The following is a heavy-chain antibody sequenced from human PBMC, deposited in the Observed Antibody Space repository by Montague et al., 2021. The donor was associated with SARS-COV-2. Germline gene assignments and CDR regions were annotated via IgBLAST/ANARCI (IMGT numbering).Heavy chain of an antibody. J-gene: IGHJ4*02. Sequence: SETLSLTCIVSGGSISSYYWSWIRQPPGKGLEWIGYIYYSGSTNYNPSLKSRVTISVDTSKNQFSLKLSSVTAADTAVYYCARLTAGYCSGGSCYWGTGFDYWGQGTLVTVSS. D-gene: IGHD2-15*01. CDR2: IYYSGST. V-gene: IGHV4-59*12. CDR1: GGSISSYY. CDR3: ARLTAGYCSGGSCYWGTGFDY.